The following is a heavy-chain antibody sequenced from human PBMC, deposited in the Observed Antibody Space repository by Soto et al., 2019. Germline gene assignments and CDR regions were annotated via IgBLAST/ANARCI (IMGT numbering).Heavy chain of an antibody. Sequence: PSETLSLTCTVSGGSISSYYWSWIRQPPGKGLEWIGYIYYSGSTNYNPSLKSRVTISLDTSKNQFSLKLSSVTAADTAVYYCARVRSSGWYGYYFDYWGQGTLVTVSS. D-gene: IGHD6-19*01. CDR1: GGSISSYY. CDR3: ARVRSSGWYGYYFDY. J-gene: IGHJ4*02. V-gene: IGHV4-59*01. CDR2: IYYSGST.